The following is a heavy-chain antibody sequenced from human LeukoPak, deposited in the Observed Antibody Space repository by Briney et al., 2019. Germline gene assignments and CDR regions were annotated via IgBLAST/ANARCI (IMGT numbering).Heavy chain of an antibody. Sequence: PGGSLRLSCAGSGFTFSSYYMNWVRQAPGKGLEWVSFISRSNTMYYADSVKGRFTISRDNAKNTLYLQMNSLRAEDTAVYYCAGDFSLSRSSDYWGQGTLVTVSS. D-gene: IGHD2-15*01. CDR1: GFTFSSYY. J-gene: IGHJ4*02. CDR2: ISRSNTM. V-gene: IGHV3-69-1*01. CDR3: AGDFSLSRSSDY.